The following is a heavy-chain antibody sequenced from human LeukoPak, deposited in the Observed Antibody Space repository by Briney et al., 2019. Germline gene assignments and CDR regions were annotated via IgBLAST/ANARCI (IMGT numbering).Heavy chain of an antibody. CDR2: ISYDGSNK. CDR1: GFTFSSYG. CDR3: ARDLRYYFDY. V-gene: IGHV3-30*03. J-gene: IGHJ4*02. Sequence: GGSLRLSCAASGFTFSSYGMHWVRQAPGKGLEWVAVISYDGSNKYYADSVKGRFTISRDNSKNTLYLQMNSLRAEDTAVYYCARDLRYYFDYWGQGTLVTVSS.